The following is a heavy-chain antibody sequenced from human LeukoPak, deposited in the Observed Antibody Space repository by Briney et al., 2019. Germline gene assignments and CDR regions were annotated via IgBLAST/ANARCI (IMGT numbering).Heavy chain of an antibody. V-gene: IGHV3-74*01. CDR1: GFTFSRLW. CDR2: INSDGTST. CDR3: ARDPHSYSGYDRFDY. J-gene: IGHJ4*02. D-gene: IGHD5-12*01. Sequence: PGGSLRLSCAASGFTFSRLWMHWVRQGPGKGLVWVSRINSDGTSTNYADSVKGRFTISRDNAKNTLYLQMNSLRAEDTAVYYCARDPHSYSGYDRFDYWGQGTLVTVSS.